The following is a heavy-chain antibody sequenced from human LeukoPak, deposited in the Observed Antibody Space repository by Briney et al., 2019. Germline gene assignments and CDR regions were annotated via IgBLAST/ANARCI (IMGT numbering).Heavy chain of an antibody. CDR1: GGSISSYY. D-gene: IGHD6-19*01. J-gene: IGHJ4*02. V-gene: IGHV4-59*12. CDR2: IYYSGST. CDR3: ARGILAVAGTAHFDY. Sequence: SETLSLTCTVSGGSISSYYWSWIRQPPGKGLEWIGYIYYSGSTNYNPSLKSRVTISVDTSKNQFSLQLNSVTPEDTAVYYCARGILAVAGTAHFDYWGQGTLVTVSS.